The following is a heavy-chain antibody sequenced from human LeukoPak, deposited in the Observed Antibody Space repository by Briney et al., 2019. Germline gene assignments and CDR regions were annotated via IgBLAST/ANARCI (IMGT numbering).Heavy chain of an antibody. D-gene: IGHD6-13*01. CDR2: MYDSGST. J-gene: IGHJ5*01. Sequence: SETLSLTWTVSGGSISSHYWSWIRQPPGKGLEWIGYMYDSGSTNYNPSLKSRVFISVDTSKNQFSLKLTSVTAADTAVYYCARDLGGSSSWFDSWGQGTLVTVSS. V-gene: IGHV4-59*11. CDR3: ARDLGGSSSWFDS. CDR1: GGSISSHY.